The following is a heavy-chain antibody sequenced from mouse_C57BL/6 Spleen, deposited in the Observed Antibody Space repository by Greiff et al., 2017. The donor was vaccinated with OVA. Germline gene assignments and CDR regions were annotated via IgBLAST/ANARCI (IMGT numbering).Heavy chain of an antibody. CDR1: GYTFTSYW. V-gene: IGHV1-64*01. J-gene: IGHJ2*01. CDR2: IHPNSGST. CDR3: ARGSYGSSYDDY. Sequence: QVQLQQPGAELVKPGASVKLSCKASGYTFTSYWMHWVKQRPGQGLEWIGMIHPNSGSTNYNEKFKSKATLTVDKSSGTAYMQLSSLTSEDSAVYYCARGSYGSSYDDYWGQGTTLTVSS. D-gene: IGHD1-1*01.